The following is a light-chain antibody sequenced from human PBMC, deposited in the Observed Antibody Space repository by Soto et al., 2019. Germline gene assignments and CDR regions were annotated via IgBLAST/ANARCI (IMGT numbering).Light chain of an antibody. Sequence: EIVLTQSPGTLSLSPGERATLSCRANQSVSSRYLAWYQHKPGRAPRLLIYDASSRATGIPDRFSGSGSGTDFTISISRLEPEDFAVYYCQQYGTSPMTFGQGTKLEIK. CDR1: QSVSSRY. V-gene: IGKV3-20*01. CDR3: QQYGTSPMT. CDR2: DAS. J-gene: IGKJ2*01.